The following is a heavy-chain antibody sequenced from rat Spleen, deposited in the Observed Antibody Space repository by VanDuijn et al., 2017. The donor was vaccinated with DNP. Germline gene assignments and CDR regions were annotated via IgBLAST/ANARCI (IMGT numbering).Heavy chain of an antibody. D-gene: IGHD1-9*01. CDR1: GFSITSGYG. Sequence: EVQLQESGPGLVKPSQSLSLTCSVTGFSITSGYGWTWIRKFPGNKLEWMGSINSAGTRYNPSLKSRISITRDTSENQFFLHLNSVTTEDTATYYCTTMSLGYYGYNYFDYWGQGVMVTVSS. CDR3: TTMSLGYYGYNYFDY. V-gene: IGHV3-3*01. CDR2: INSAGT. J-gene: IGHJ2*01.